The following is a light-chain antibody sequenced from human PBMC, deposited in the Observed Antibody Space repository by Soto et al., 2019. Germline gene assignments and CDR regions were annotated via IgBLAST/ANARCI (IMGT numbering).Light chain of an antibody. J-gene: IGLJ2*01. CDR3: NSYTSSSTLL. CDR1: SSDVGRYNL. Sequence: QSALTQPASVSGSPGQSITISCTGSSSDVGRYNLVSWYQQHPGKAPKLMIYEGSKRPSGVSNRFSGSKSGNTASLTISGLQAEDEADYYCNSYTSSSTLLFGGGTKLTVL. CDR2: EGS. V-gene: IGLV2-14*02.